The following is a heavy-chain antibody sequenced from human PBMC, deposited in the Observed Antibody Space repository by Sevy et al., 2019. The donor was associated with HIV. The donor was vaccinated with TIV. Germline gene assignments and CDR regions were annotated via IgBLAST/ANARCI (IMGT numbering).Heavy chain of an antibody. J-gene: IGHJ5*02. D-gene: IGHD2-15*01. V-gene: IGHV3-7*03. CDR2: IKQDGSEK. CDR1: GFTFSSYW. Sequence: GGSLRLSCAASGFTFSSYWMSWVRQAPGKGLEWVANIKQDGSEKYYVDSVKGRFTISRDNAKNSLYLQMNSLRAEDTAVYYCARALGYCSGGSCYLSGGWFDPWGQGTLVTVSS. CDR3: ARALGYCSGGSCYLSGGWFDP.